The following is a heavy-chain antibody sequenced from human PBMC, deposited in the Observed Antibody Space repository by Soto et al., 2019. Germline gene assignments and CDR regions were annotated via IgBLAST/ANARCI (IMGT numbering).Heavy chain of an antibody. CDR3: ASGSYYYDSSGYPDRAFDI. Sequence: QVQLVESGGGVVQPGRSLRLSCAASGFTFSSYAMHWVRQAPGKGLEWVAVISYDGSNKYYADSVKGRFTISRDNSKNTLYLQMNSLRAEDTAVYYCASGSYYYDSSGYPDRAFDIWGQGTMVTVSS. CDR1: GFTFSSYA. V-gene: IGHV3-30-3*01. D-gene: IGHD3-22*01. J-gene: IGHJ3*02. CDR2: ISYDGSNK.